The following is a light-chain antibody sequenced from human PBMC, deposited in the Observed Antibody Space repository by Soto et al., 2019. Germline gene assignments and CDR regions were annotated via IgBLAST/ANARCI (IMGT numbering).Light chain of an antibody. CDR3: QHTYSTPFT. J-gene: IGKJ3*01. CDR2: AAS. V-gene: IGKV1-39*01. Sequence: DVQMTQSPSPLSASVRDRVTITCRSSQSISSYVNWYQQKPGIAPRLLIFAASNLQTGVPSRFSGSGSGTDFTLTISSLQPEDFGTYFCQHTYSTPFTFGPGTKVDVK. CDR1: QSISSY.